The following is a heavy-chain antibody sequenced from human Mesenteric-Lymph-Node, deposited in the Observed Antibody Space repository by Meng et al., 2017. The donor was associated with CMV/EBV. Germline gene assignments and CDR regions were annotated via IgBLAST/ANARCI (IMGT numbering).Heavy chain of an antibody. D-gene: IGHD2-2*01. CDR3: ARVRIVCSSTSCYPNWFDP. Sequence: GESLKISCVASGFTFSNYGMHWVRRAPGKGLEWVSFISTSGDITYYADAVKGRFTISRDNSRNTFYLQMNSLRAEDTAVYYCARVRIVCSSTSCYPNWFDPWGQGAQVTVSS. V-gene: IGHV3-23*01. J-gene: IGHJ5*02. CDR2: ISTSGDIT. CDR1: GFTFSNYG.